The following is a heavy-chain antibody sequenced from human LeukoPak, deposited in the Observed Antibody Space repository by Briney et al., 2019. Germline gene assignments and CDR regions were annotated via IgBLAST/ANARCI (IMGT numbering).Heavy chain of an antibody. CDR1: GYTFTSYD. Sequence: ASVKVSCKASGYTFTSYDINWVRQATGQGLEWMGWMNPNSGNTGYAQKFQGRVTMTRNTSISTAYMELSSLRSEDTAVYYCARVPHSSGYYYTLSFDYWGQGTLVTVSS. V-gene: IGHV1-8*01. CDR2: MNPNSGNT. D-gene: IGHD3-22*01. CDR3: ARVPHSSGYYYTLSFDY. J-gene: IGHJ4*02.